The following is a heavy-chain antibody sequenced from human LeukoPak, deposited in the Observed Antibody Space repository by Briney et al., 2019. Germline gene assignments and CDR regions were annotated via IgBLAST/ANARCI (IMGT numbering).Heavy chain of an antibody. J-gene: IGHJ4*02. CDR1: GFIFDDHG. CDR3: TRVRVVVPSAFDYCDF. Sequence: GGSLRLSCAASGFIFDDHGMHWVRQAPGKGLEWVANINPYGSDTYYADSVKGRFTISRDNAENSLYLQMNSLRAEDTAVYYCTRVRVVVPSAFDYCDFWGQGTPVTVSS. D-gene: IGHD2-2*01. V-gene: IGHV3-7*01. CDR2: INPYGSDT.